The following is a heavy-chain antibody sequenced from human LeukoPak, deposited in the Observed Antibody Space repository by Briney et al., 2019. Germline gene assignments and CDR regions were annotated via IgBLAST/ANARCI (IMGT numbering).Heavy chain of an antibody. D-gene: IGHD2-2*01. Sequence: GASVKVSCKASGGTFSSYAISWVRHAPGQGLEWMGRIIPILGIANYAQKFQGRVTITADKSTSTAYMELSRLRSEDTAVYYCARDGGYCSSTSCYEGYYYYYGMDVWGQGTTVTVSS. J-gene: IGHJ6*02. V-gene: IGHV1-69*04. CDR3: ARDGGYCSSTSCYEGYYYYYGMDV. CDR1: GGTFSSYA. CDR2: IIPILGIA.